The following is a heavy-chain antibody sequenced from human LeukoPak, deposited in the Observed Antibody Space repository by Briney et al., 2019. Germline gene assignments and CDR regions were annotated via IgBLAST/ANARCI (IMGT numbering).Heavy chain of an antibody. V-gene: IGHV4-4*02. CDR1: GGSISSSNW. CDR3: ARVTTIGYYYYYYYMDV. J-gene: IGHJ6*03. CDR2: INHSGST. Sequence: PSETLSLTCAVSGGSISSSNWWSWVRQPPGKGLEWIGEINHSGSTNYNPSLKSRVTISVDTSKNQFSLKLSSVTAADTAVYYCARVTTIGYYYYYYYMDVWGKGTTVTVSS. D-gene: IGHD4-11*01.